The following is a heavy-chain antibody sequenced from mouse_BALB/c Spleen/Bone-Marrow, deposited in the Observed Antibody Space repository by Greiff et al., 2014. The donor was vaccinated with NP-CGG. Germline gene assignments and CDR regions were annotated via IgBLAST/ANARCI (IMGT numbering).Heavy chain of an antibody. Sequence: QVHVKQSGAELVRPGSSVKISCKASGYAFSSYWMNWVKQRPGQGLEWIGQIYPGDGDTNYNGKFKGKATLTADKSSSTAYMQLSSLTSEDSAVYFCAREGYGYDERDHAMDYWGQGTSVTVSS. D-gene: IGHD2-2*01. CDR2: IYPGDGDT. CDR3: AREGYGYDERDHAMDY. V-gene: IGHV1-80*01. CDR1: GYAFSSYW. J-gene: IGHJ4*01.